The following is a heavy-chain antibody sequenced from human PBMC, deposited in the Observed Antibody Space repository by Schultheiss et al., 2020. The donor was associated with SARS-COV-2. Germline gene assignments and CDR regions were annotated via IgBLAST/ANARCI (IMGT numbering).Heavy chain of an antibody. CDR3: ARGSGAFGGRSAAHYYYYGMDV. J-gene: IGHJ6*02. D-gene: IGHD3-16*01. CDR2: IYYNGGT. Sequence: SETLSLTCTVSGGSINSFYWSWVRQPPGGGLEWIGYIYYNGGTNNNPSLKSRVTISVDTSKNQFSLKLSSVTAADTAVYYCARGSGAFGGRSAAHYYYYGMDVWGQGTTVTVSS. CDR1: GGSINSFY. V-gene: IGHV4-59*12.